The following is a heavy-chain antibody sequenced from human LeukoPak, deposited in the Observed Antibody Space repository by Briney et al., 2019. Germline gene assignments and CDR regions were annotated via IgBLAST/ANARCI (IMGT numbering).Heavy chain of an antibody. V-gene: IGHV3-49*04. CDR2: IRSKAYGGTT. D-gene: IGHD3-22*01. CDR3: AVYNSDSGGFDP. J-gene: IGHJ5*02. Sequence: QPGGTLRLSCAASGFTFSSYGMSWVRQAPGKGLEWVGVIRSKAYGGTTEYAASVKGRFTISRDDSKSIAYLQMNSLKTDDTAVYYCAVYNSDSGGFDPWGRGTLVTVSS. CDR1: GFTFSSYG.